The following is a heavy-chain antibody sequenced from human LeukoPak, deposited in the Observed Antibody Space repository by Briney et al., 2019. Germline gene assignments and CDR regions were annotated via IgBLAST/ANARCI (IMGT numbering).Heavy chain of an antibody. J-gene: IGHJ6*03. CDR3: ARDRYYYDSSGYYASRYYYYYMDV. D-gene: IGHD3-22*01. CDR2: IYYGGST. CDR1: GGSISSYY. V-gene: IGHV4-59*01. Sequence: PSETLSLTCTVSGGSISSYYWSWIRQPPGKGLEWIGYIYYGGSTNYNPSLKSRVTISVDTSKNQFSLKLSSVTAADTAVYYCARDRYYYDSSGYYASRYYYYYMDVWGKGTTVTVSS.